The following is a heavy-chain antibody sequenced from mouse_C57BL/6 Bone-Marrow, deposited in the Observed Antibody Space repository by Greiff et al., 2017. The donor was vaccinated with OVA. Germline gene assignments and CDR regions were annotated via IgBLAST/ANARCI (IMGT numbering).Heavy chain of an antibody. CDR2: LYPGGGYT. V-gene: IGHV1-63*01. CDR1: GYTFTNYW. CDR3: ARANWGYAKDY. Sequence: VQLQQPGAELVRPGTSVKMSCKASGYTFTNYWIGWAKQRPGHGLEWIGDLYPGGGYTNYNEKFKGKATLTVDKSSSTAYMQFSSLTSADSAIYYCARANWGYAKDYWCQGTSVSVTS. D-gene: IGHD4-1*01. J-gene: IGHJ4*01.